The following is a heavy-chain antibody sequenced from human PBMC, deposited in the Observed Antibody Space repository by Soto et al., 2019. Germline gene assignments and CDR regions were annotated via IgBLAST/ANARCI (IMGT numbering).Heavy chain of an antibody. J-gene: IGHJ4*02. V-gene: IGHV1-18*01. Sequence: ASVKVSCKASGYTFTSYGISWVRQAPGQGLEWMGWISAYNDNTNYAQKLQGRVTMTTDTSTSTAYMELRSLRSDDTAVYYCARDARGDSSGWSEFDYWGQGTLVTVSS. CDR2: ISAYNDNT. CDR1: GYTFTSYG. D-gene: IGHD6-19*01. CDR3: ARDARGDSSGWSEFDY.